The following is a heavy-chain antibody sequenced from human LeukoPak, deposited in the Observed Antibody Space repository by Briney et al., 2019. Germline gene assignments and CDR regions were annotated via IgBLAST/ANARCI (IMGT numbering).Heavy chain of an antibody. CDR2: IYYSGST. V-gene: IGHV4-61*01. CDR3: ARGSMSGRPDNWFDP. J-gene: IGHJ5*02. Sequence: SETLSLTCTVSGGSISGSSYYWSWIRQPPGRGLEWIGYIYYSGSTNYNPSLKSRVTISVDTSKDQLSLKLSSVTAADTAVYYCARGSMSGRPDNWFDPWGQGILVTVSS. CDR1: GGSISGSSYY. D-gene: IGHD6-6*01.